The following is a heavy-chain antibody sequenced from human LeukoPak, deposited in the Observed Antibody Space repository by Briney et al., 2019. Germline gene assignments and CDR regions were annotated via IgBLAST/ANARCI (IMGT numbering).Heavy chain of an antibody. D-gene: IGHD3-22*01. CDR2: ISYDGSNK. CDR3: ARDRYYDSSGNIDY. CDR1: GFTFSSYA. J-gene: IGHJ4*02. Sequence: GGSLRLSCAASGFTFSSYAMHWVRQAPGKGLEWVAVISYDGSNKYYADSVKGRFTISRDNSKNTLYLQMNSLRAEDTAVYYCARDRYYDSSGNIDYWGQGTLVTVS. V-gene: IGHV3-30*04.